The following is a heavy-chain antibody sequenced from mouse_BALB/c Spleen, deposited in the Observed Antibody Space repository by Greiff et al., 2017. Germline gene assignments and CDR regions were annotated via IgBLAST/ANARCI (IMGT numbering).Heavy chain of an antibody. D-gene: IGHD1-1*01. J-gene: IGHJ4*01. CDR1: GFTFSSYA. V-gene: IGHV5-6-5*01. CDR3: ARGGITTVVAYYYAMDY. CDR2: ISSGGST. Sequence: EVQLVESGGGLVQPGGSRKLSCAASGFTFSSYAMSWVRQTPEKRLEWVASISSGGSTYYPDSVKGRFTISRDNARNILYLQMSSLRSEDTAMYYCARGGITTVVAYYYAMDYWGQGTSVTVSS.